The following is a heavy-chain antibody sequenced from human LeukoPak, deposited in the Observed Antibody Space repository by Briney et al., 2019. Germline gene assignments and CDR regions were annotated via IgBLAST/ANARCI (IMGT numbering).Heavy chain of an antibody. V-gene: IGHV3-21*01. CDR3: ARAPGERKFYSWFDP. CDR2: ISSSSSYI. J-gene: IGHJ5*02. Sequence: GGSLRLSCAASGFTLSSYSMNWVRQAPGKGLEWVSSISSSSSYIYYAESVKGRFTISRDNAKNSLYLQMSSLRAEDTVVYYCARAPGERKFYSWFDPWGQGTLVTVSS. CDR1: GFTLSSYS.